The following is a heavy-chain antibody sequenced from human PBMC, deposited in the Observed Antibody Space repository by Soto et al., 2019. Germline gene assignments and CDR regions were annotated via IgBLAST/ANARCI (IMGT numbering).Heavy chain of an antibody. CDR3: VKFFVETGGSSGWPWSLDS. D-gene: IGHD6-25*01. CDR1: GFTFSKYA. J-gene: IGHJ4*02. Sequence: EVQLLESGGGLVQPGGSLRLSCAASGFTFSKYAMSWVRQAPGKGLEWVSALSGTGTTTYSPDSVRGRFTISRDNSNIILYLQMNRLSPEDTALYYCVKFFVETGGSSGWPWSLDSWGQGTLVTVSS. CDR2: LSGTGTTT. V-gene: IGHV3-23*01.